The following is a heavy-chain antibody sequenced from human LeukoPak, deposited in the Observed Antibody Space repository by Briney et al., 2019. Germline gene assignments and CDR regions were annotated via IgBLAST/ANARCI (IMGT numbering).Heavy chain of an antibody. CDR3: ARDLVLSRGGSSRHFGY. CDR1: GFTFTGYY. Sequence: RASVKVSCKSSGFTFTGYYMHWVRQAPGQGLEWMGWVNPNSGGTNYAQTFQDRVTMTRDTSISTAYMELSRLRSDDTAVYYCARDLVLSRGGSSRHFGYWGQGTLVTVSS. V-gene: IGHV1-2*02. CDR2: VNPNSGGT. J-gene: IGHJ4*02. D-gene: IGHD2-15*01.